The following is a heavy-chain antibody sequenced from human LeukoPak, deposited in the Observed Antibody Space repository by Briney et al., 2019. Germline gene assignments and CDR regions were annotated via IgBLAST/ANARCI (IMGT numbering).Heavy chain of an antibody. CDR2: ISGSGGST. CDR3: ANGGLRWEPSIPYYFDY. Sequence: PGGSLRLSCAACGFTFSSYAMSWVRQAPGKGMEWVSAISGSGGSTYYADSVKGRFTISRDNSKNTLYLQMNSLRAEDTAVYYCANGGLRWEPSIPYYFDYWGQGTLVTVSS. J-gene: IGHJ4*02. CDR1: GFTFSSYA. V-gene: IGHV3-23*01. D-gene: IGHD1-26*01.